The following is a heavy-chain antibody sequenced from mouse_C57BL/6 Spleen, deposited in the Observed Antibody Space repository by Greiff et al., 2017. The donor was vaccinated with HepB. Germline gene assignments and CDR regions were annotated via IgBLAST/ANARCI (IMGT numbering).Heavy chain of an antibody. V-gene: IGHV1-22*01. CDR1: GYTFTDYN. D-gene: IGHD2-5*01. CDR3: AREAYYSNWAWFAY. J-gene: IGHJ3*01. CDR2: INPNNGGT. Sequence: EVQLQQSGPELVKPGASVKMSCKASGYTFTDYNMHWVKQSHGKSLEWIGYINPNNGGTSYNQKFKGKATLTVNKSSSTAYMELRSLTSEDSAVYYCAREAYYSNWAWFAYWGQGTLVTVSA.